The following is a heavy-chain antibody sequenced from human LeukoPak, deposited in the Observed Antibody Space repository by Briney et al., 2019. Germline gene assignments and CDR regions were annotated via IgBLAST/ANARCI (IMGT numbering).Heavy chain of an antibody. J-gene: IGHJ4*02. D-gene: IGHD2-21*02. Sequence: SETLSLTCTVSGGSISSYYWSWIRQPPGKGLEWIGYIYYSGSTNYNPSLKSRVTISVDTSKNQFSLKLSSVTAADTAVYYCARTHCGGDCYYEVPSYFDYWGQGTLVTVSS. CDR2: IYYSGST. CDR1: GGSISSYY. V-gene: IGHV4-59*01. CDR3: ARTHCGGDCYYEVPSYFDY.